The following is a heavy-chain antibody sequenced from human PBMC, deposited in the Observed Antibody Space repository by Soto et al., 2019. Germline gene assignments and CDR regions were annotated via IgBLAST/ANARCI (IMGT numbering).Heavy chain of an antibody. CDR1: GFSLSTSGVG. Sequence: QITLKESGPTLVKPTQTLTLTCTFSGFSLSTSGVGLGWIRQPPGKALEWLAIIDWDDDNRYSPSLKSRLTTPKGTSKNHVVLTMTNMDPVDTATYYCARHIPSGYNDAFDTWGQGTMVTVSS. V-gene: IGHV2-5*02. J-gene: IGHJ3*02. D-gene: IGHD3-9*01. CDR2: IDWDDDN. CDR3: ARHIPSGYNDAFDT.